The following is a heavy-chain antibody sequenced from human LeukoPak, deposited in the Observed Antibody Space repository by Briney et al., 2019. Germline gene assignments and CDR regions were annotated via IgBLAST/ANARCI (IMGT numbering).Heavy chain of an antibody. CDR2: IYSDGST. Sequence: GGSLRLSCAASGLTVSSNYMTWVRQAPGKGLEWVSVIYSDGSTYYAESVKGRFTISRDNSKNTLFLQMNSLRAEDTAVYFCARDPWGYRAGVMDFWGLGTLVTVSS. J-gene: IGHJ4*02. CDR1: GLTVSSNY. V-gene: IGHV3-66*01. CDR3: ARDPWGYRAGVMDF. D-gene: IGHD1-1*01.